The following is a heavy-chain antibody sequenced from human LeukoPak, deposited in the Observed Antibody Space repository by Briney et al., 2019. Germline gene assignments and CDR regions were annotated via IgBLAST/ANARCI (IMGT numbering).Heavy chain of an antibody. D-gene: IGHD4-23*01. CDR2: IYDSGST. J-gene: IGHJ4*02. CDR1: GGSISSYY. V-gene: IGHV4-59*01. CDR3: ARVGVDYSGNIIKYYFDY. Sequence: PSETLSLTCTVSGGSISSYYWSWIRQPPGKGLEWIGYIYDSGSTNYNPSLKSRVTISVDTSKNQFSLKLSSVTAADTAVYYCARVGVDYSGNIIKYYFDYWGQGTLVTVSS.